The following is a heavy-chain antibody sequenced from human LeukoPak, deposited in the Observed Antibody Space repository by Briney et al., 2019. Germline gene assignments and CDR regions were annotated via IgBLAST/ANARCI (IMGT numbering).Heavy chain of an antibody. CDR1: GGTFSSYA. D-gene: IGHD3-9*01. V-gene: IGHV1-69*13. Sequence: ASVKVSCKASGGTFSSYAISWVRQAPGQGLEWMGGIIPIFGTANYAQKFQGRVTITADESTSTAYMELSSLRSEDTAVYYCARGSWDDILTGYNYYFDYWGQGTLVTVSS. J-gene: IGHJ4*02. CDR2: IIPIFGTA. CDR3: ARGSWDDILTGYNYYFDY.